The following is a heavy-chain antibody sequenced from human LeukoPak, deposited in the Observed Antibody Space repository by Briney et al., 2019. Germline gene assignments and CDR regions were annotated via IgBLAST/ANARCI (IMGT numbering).Heavy chain of an antibody. CDR2: ISGSGGST. CDR3: ARDNPFPGYSSGWPDAFDI. D-gene: IGHD6-19*01. Sequence: GGSLRLSCAASGFTFSSYAMSWVRQAPGKGLEWVSAISGSGGSTYYADSVKGRFTISRDNSKNTLYLQMNSLRAEDTAVYYCARDNPFPGYSSGWPDAFDIWGQGTMVTVSS. V-gene: IGHV3-23*01. J-gene: IGHJ3*02. CDR1: GFTFSSYA.